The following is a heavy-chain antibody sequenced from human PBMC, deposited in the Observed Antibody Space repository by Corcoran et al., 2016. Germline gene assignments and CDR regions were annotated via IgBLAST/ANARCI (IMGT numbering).Heavy chain of an antibody. D-gene: IGHD3-10*01. CDR2: IKSKTDGGTT. J-gene: IGHJ5*02. V-gene: IGHV3-15*01. CDR1: GFTFSNAW. CDR3: AMVRTGGFDP. Sequence: EVQLVESGGGLVKPGGSLRLSCAVSGFTFSNAWMSWVRQAPGKGLEWVGRIKSKTDGGTTDYAAPVKGRFTISRDDSKSTLYLQMNSLKTEDTAVYYGAMVRTGGFDPWGQGTLVTVSS.